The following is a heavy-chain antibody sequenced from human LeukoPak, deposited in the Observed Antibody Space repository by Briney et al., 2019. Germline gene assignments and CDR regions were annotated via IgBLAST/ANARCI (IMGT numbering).Heavy chain of an antibody. CDR3: ARGSPGSVVY. V-gene: IGHV3-48*01. CDR2: ISSSSSTI. D-gene: IGHD2-21*01. Sequence: PGGSLRLSCAASGFTFSSYSMNWVRQAPGKGLEWVSYISSSSSTIYYADSVKGRFTISRDNAKNSLYLQMNSLSAEDTAVYYCARGSPGSVVYWGQGTLVTVSS. J-gene: IGHJ4*02. CDR1: GFTFSSYS.